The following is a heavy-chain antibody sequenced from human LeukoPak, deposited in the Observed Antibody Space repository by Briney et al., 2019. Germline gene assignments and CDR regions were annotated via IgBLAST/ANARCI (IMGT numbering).Heavy chain of an antibody. CDR1: GGSISSYY. Sequence: SETLSLTCTVSGGSISSYYWSWIRQPPGKGLEWIGYIYYSGSTNYNPSLKSRVTISVDTSKNQFSLKLSSVTAADTAVYYCARETQNQLWLHYYYYMDVWGKGTTVTVSS. V-gene: IGHV4-59*01. CDR3: ARETQNQLWLHYYYYMDV. CDR2: IYYSGST. J-gene: IGHJ6*03. D-gene: IGHD5-18*01.